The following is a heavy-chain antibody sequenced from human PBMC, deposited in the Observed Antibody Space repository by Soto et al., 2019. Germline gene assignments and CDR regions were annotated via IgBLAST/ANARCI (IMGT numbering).Heavy chain of an antibody. CDR1: GFMFSNYG. CDR2: ISYDGNNK. D-gene: IGHD2-21*01. Sequence: QVQLEESGGGVVQPGRSLRLSCAASGFMFSNYGVHWVCQAPGKGLEWVAIISYDGNNKYYANSAKGRFTISRDNSKNTRCLQCDSLGDEETAVYDCAKVRGDGDFIAGGGVGLDVW. J-gene: IGHJ6*01. CDR3: AKVRGDGDFIAGGGVGLDV. V-gene: IGHV3-30*18.